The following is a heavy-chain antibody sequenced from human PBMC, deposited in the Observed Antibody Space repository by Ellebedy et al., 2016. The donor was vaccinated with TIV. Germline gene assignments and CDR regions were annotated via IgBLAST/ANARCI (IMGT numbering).Heavy chain of an antibody. CDR3: AKGGYSYGN. V-gene: IGHV3-23*01. Sequence: PGGSLRLSCAASGFTFSSYAMSWVRQAPGKGLEWVSAIYGGGVTAYYTDSVKGRFTISRDNSRNTLYLQMNSLRAEDTAIYYCAKGGYSYGNWGQGTLVTVSS. J-gene: IGHJ4*02. CDR2: IYGGGVTA. D-gene: IGHD5-18*01. CDR1: GFTFSSYA.